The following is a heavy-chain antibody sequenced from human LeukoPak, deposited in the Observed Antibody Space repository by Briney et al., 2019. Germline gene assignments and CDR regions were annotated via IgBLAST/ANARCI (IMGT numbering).Heavy chain of an antibody. CDR1: GFTFSSYG. CDR2: ISYDGSNK. V-gene: IGHV3-30*03. J-gene: IGHJ4*02. Sequence: PGGSLRLSCAASGFTFSSYGMHWVRQAPCKGLEGVAVISYDGSNKYYADSVKGRFTISRDNSKNTLYLQMNSLRAEETAVYYCASRSVLDYWGQGTLVSVSS. CDR3: ASRSVLDY.